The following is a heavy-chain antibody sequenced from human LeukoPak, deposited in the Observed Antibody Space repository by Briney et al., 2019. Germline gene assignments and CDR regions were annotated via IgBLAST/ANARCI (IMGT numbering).Heavy chain of an antibody. CDR2: ISAYNGNT. V-gene: IGHV1-18*01. J-gene: IGHJ4*02. Sequence: EASVKVSCEASGYTFTSNGISWVPQAPERGLEWMGLISAYNGNTNYAQKLQGRVTMTTDTSTSTAYMELRSLRSDDTAVYYCARAYYDFWSGCWYWGQGTLVTVSS. CDR3: ARAYYDFWSGCWY. D-gene: IGHD3-3*01. CDR1: GYTFTSNG.